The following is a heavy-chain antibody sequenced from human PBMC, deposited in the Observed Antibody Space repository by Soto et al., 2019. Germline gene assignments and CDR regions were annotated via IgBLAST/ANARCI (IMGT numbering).Heavy chain of an antibody. CDR3: ARGYYDSSGYYLGIDY. J-gene: IGHJ4*02. V-gene: IGHV4-39*01. CDR1: GGSISSSSYY. D-gene: IGHD3-22*01. Sequence: PSETLSVTCTVSGGSISSSSYYWGWISQPPGKGLEWIGSIYYSGSTYYNPSLKSRVTISVDTSKNQFSLKLSSVTAADTAVYYCARGYYDSSGYYLGIDYWGQGTLVTVSS. CDR2: IYYSGST.